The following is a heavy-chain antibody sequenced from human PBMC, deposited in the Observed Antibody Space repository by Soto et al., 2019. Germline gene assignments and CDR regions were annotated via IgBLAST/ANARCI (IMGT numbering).Heavy chain of an antibody. CDR2: IYYTGST. D-gene: IGHD3-10*01. J-gene: IGHJ4*02. V-gene: IGHV4-59*02. CDR1: GGSVSSCW. Sequence: SETLSLTCSVSGGSVSSCWWSWIRQPPGKGLEWIGYIYYTGSTNYSPSLKGRVIISLDASKSQFSLKLTSVTAADTAVYYCARGPGASDYYFDYWGPGTLVTVSS. CDR3: ARGPGASDYYFDY.